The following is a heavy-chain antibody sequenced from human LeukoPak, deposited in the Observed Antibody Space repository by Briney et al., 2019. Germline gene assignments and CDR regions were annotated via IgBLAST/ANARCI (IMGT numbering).Heavy chain of an antibody. D-gene: IGHD2-2*01. J-gene: IGHJ4*02. CDR1: GGSFSGYY. CDR3: ARGREYIVVVPAASGNDFDY. V-gene: IGHV4-34*01. Sequence: PSETLSLTCAVYGGSFSGYYWSWIRQPPGKGLEWIGEINHSGSTNYNPSLKSRVTISVDTSKNQFSLKLSSVTAADTAVYYCARGREYIVVVPAASGNDFDYWGQGTPVTVSS. CDR2: INHSGST.